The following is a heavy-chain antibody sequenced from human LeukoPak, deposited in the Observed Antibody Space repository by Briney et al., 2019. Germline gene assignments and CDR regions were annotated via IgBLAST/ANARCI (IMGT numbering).Heavy chain of an antibody. Sequence: SGTLSLTCAVSGGSISSYSWSWVRQPPGKGLEWIGDIYYSGSTNYNPSLKSRVTIPVATSKNQFSLRLSSVTAANAAVYYCARHDPPSYQLLYPREDYYYGMDVWGQGTTVTVSS. J-gene: IGHJ6*02. D-gene: IGHD2-2*02. CDR2: IYYSGST. V-gene: IGHV4-59*08. CDR1: GGSISSYS. CDR3: ARHDPPSYQLLYPREDYYYGMDV.